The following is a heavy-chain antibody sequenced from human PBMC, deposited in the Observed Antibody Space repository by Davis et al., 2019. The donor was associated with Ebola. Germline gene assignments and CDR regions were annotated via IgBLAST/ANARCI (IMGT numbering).Heavy chain of an antibody. CDR2: IYYSGST. V-gene: IGHV4-59*12. CDR1: GGSISSYY. Sequence: MPGGSLRLSCTVSGGSISSYYWSWIRQPPGKGLEWIGSIYYSGSTYYNPSLKSRVTISVDRSKNQFSLKLSSVTAADTAVYYCARGGYYDSSGPGYYFDYWGQGTLVTVSS. J-gene: IGHJ4*02. D-gene: IGHD3-22*01. CDR3: ARGGYYDSSGPGYYFDY.